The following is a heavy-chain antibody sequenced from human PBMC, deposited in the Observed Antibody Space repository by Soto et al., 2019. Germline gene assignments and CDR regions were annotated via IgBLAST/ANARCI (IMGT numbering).Heavy chain of an antibody. CDR2: IIPIFGTA. CDR3: ARDRVYCTNGVCYENWFDP. D-gene: IGHD2-8*01. J-gene: IGHJ5*02. CDR1: GGTFSSYA. Sequence: GASVKGSCKASGGTFSSYAISWVRQAPGQGLEWMGGIIPIFGTANYAQKFQGRVTITADKSTSTAYMELSSLRSEDTAVYYCARDRVYCTNGVCYENWFDPWGQGTLVTVSS. V-gene: IGHV1-69*06.